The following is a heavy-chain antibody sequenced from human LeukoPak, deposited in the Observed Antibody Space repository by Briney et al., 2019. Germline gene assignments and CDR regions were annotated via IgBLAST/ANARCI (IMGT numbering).Heavy chain of an antibody. CDR1: GYTFTNYA. CDR2: INAGNGNT. V-gene: IGHV1-3*01. D-gene: IGHD6-13*01. CDR3: ASEQHGRFDY. J-gene: IGHJ4*02. Sequence: ASVKVSFKASGYTFTNYAIHWVRQAPGQRLEWMGWINAGNGNTKYSQKFQGRVTITRDTSASTAYMELSSLRSEDTAVYFCASEQHGRFDYWGQGTLATVSS.